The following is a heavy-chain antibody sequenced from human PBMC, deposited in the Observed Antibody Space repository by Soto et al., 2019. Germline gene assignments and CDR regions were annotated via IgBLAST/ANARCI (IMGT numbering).Heavy chain of an antibody. CDR3: AKDRAIFGVDYYYYGMDV. CDR1: GLTFISYG. J-gene: IGHJ6*02. Sequence: PGGSLRLSCAASGLTFISYGMHWVRPAPGKGLEWVAVISYDGSNKYYADSVKGRFTISRDNSKNTLYLQMNSLRAEDTAVYYCAKDRAIFGVDYYYYGMDVWGQGTTVTVSS. D-gene: IGHD3-3*01. CDR2: ISYDGSNK. V-gene: IGHV3-30*18.